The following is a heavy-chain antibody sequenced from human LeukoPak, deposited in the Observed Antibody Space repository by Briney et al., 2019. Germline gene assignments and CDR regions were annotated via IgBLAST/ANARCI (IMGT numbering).Heavy chain of an antibody. CDR1: GFTFNTYT. CDR2: IRTKIEGETR. D-gene: IGHD1-26*01. Sequence: GGSLRLSCAASGFTFNTYTMNWVRQVPGKGLEWVGRIRTKIEGETRDYPAPVKGRLIISRDDSKTTLYLQMNGLKTEDSAVYYCTTERNWELLRPYGLDIWGQGTTVIVSS. V-gene: IGHV3-15*01. J-gene: IGHJ6*02. CDR3: TTERNWELLRPYGLDI.